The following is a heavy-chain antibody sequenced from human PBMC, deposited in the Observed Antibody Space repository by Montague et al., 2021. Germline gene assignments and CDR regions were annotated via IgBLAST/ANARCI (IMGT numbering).Heavy chain of an antibody. CDR3: ARVSLVIVVVNMDV. Sequence: YLRLSCAASGFTFTTFSMTWVRQAPGKGLVWLSCIISSSTSTHYADSVKGRFTISRDNAENSVYLQMNYLRAEDTAVYYCARVSLVIVVVNMDVWGQGTTVTVSS. D-gene: IGHD2-2*01. CDR2: IISSSTST. V-gene: IGHV3-21*01. J-gene: IGHJ6*02. CDR1: GFTFTTFS.